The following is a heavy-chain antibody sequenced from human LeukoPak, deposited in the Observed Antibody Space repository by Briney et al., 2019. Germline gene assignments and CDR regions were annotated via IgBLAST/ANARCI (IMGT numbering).Heavy chain of an antibody. D-gene: IGHD3-22*01. Sequence: PGGSLRLSCAASGFTFSSYSMNWVRQAPGKGLEWVSSISSSSTYIYYADSLRGRFTISRDNAKNSLYLQMNNLRAEDTAVYYCVRGKLVYYYDNSGYFDSWGQGTLVTVSS. CDR3: VRGKLVYYYDNSGYFDS. V-gene: IGHV3-21*01. CDR2: ISSSSTYI. J-gene: IGHJ4*02. CDR1: GFTFSSYS.